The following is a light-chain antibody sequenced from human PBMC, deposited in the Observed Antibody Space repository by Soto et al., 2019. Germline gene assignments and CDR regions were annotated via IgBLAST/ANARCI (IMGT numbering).Light chain of an antibody. CDR3: QQRSNWPIT. J-gene: IGKJ5*01. Sequence: IVLTQSPATLSLSPGERATPSCRASQSVSSYLAWYQQKPGQAPRLVIYDVSNRATGIPARFSGSGSGTDFTLTISSLEPEDSAVYYCQQRSNWPITFGQGTRLEIK. CDR1: QSVSSY. V-gene: IGKV3-11*01. CDR2: DVS.